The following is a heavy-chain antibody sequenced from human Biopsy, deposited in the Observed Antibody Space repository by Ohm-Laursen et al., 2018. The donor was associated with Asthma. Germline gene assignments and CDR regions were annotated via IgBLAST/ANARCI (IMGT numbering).Heavy chain of an antibody. D-gene: IGHD3-9*01. CDR2: INAGNGNT. CDR3: ARTYYDFLTGQVNDVFAI. Sequence: GASVKVSCKASGYTFISYAIHWVRQAPGQRLEWMGWINAGNGNTKYSQKFQGRVTITRDTSASTAYMELRSLRSEDTATYYCARTYYDFLTGQVNDVFAIWGQGTMATVSS. J-gene: IGHJ3*02. CDR1: GYTFISYA. V-gene: IGHV1-3*01.